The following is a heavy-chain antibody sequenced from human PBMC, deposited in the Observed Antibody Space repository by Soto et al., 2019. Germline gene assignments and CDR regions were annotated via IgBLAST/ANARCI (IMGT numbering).Heavy chain of an antibody. CDR3: TRDASRDSSARGWFDP. CDR1: GVTFRSFT. CDR2: ISSNSAYI. V-gene: IGHV3-21*01. J-gene: IGHJ5*02. D-gene: IGHD6-13*01. Sequence: PGGSLRLSCAASGVTFRSFTMPWCRQAPGKGLEWVSTISSNSAYIYYTDALRGRFTISRDNAKNSLHLQMNSLRAEDTAVYYCTRDASRDSSARGWFDPWGPGTLVTASS.